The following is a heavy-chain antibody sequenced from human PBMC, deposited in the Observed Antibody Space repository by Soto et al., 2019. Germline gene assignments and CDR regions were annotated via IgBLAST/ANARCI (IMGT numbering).Heavy chain of an antibody. CDR1: GFTFSDYY. CDR2: ISSTGSTI. J-gene: IGHJ3*02. Sequence: GGSLRISCAASGFTFSDYYMSWIRQAPGKGLEWVSYISSTGSTIYYADSVKGRFTISRDNAKNSLYLQMNSLRADDTAVYYGASSPYVDYGADAFDICGQGPSVTVS. D-gene: IGHD4-17*01. V-gene: IGHV3-11*01. CDR3: ASSPYVDYGADAFDI.